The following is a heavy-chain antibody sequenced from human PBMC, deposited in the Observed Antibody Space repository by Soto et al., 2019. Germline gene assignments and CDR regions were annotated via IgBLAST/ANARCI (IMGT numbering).Heavy chain of an antibody. CDR1: GFTVSSNY. V-gene: IGHV3-53*01. CDR3: ARIFSSWYLYYFDY. Sequence: GGSLRLSCAASGFTVSSNYMSWVRQAPGKGLEWVSVIYSGGSTYYADSVKGRFTISRDNSKNTLYLQMNSLRAEDTAVYYCARIFSSWYLYYFDYWGQGTLVTVSS. J-gene: IGHJ4*02. D-gene: IGHD6-13*01. CDR2: IYSGGST.